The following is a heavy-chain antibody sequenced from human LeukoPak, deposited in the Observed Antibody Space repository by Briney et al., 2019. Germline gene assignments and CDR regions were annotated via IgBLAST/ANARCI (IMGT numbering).Heavy chain of an antibody. CDR3: ARKTVTTDAFDI. J-gene: IGHJ3*02. V-gene: IGHV3-21*01. Sequence: GGSLRLSCAASGFTFSSYSMNWVRQAPGKGLEWVSSISSSSSHIYYADSVKGRFTISRDNAKNSLYLQMNSLRAEDTAVYYCARKTVTTDAFDIWGQGTMVTVSS. CDR2: ISSSSSHI. CDR1: GFTFSSYS. D-gene: IGHD4-17*01.